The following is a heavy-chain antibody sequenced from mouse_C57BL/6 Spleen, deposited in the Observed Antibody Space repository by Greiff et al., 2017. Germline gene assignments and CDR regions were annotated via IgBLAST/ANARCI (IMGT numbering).Heavy chain of an antibody. CDR2: IDPGTGGT. CDR3: TRSDYSCVYFDY. J-gene: IGHJ2*01. Sequence: QVQLQQSGAELVRPGASVKLSCKASGYTFTDYEMNWVKQRPVQGLEWIGAIDPGTGGTDYNEKFKGKAILTADKSSSTAYMQLRSLTSEDSAVYYCTRSDYSCVYFDYWGQGTTLTVSS. D-gene: IGHD2-13*01. V-gene: IGHV1-15*01. CDR1: GYTFTDYE.